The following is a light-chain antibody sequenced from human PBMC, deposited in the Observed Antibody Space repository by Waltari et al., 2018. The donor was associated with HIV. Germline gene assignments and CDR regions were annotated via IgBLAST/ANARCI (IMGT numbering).Light chain of an antibody. J-gene: IGKJ5*01. Sequence: EIVLTQSPATLSLSPGERATLSCRSSQSIATYLAWYQQKPGQPPRLLMSHASTRATRIPARFSGSGSGTDFTLTISSLEPEDFAIYYCQQRAISPGTFGHGTRLDIK. CDR1: QSIATY. CDR2: HAS. CDR3: QQRAISPGT. V-gene: IGKV3-11*01.